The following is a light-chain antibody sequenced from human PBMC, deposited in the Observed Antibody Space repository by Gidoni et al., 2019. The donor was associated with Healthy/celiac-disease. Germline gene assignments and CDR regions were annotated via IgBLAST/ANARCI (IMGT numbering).Light chain of an antibody. Sequence: DIQMTQSPSSLSASVGDRVTITCQASQDISNYLNWYQQKPGKAPKLLSYDASNLETGVPSRFSGSGSGTDFTFTISSLQPEDIATYYCQQYDNLPPYTFGQGTKLEIE. J-gene: IGKJ2*01. CDR3: QQYDNLPPYT. V-gene: IGKV1-33*01. CDR2: DAS. CDR1: QDISNY.